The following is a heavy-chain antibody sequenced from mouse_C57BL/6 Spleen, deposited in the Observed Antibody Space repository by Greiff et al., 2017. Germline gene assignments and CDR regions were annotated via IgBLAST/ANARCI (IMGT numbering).Heavy chain of an antibody. Sequence: VQLQQSVAELVRPGASVKLSCTASGFNIKNTYMHWVKQRPEQGLEWIGRIDPANGNTKYAPKLQGKATITADTSSTTAYLQLSSLTSEDTAIYYCVEDLDPYWYFDVWGTGTTVTVSS. CDR1: GFNIKNTY. V-gene: IGHV14-3*01. J-gene: IGHJ1*03. CDR2: IDPANGNT. CDR3: VEDLDPYWYFDV.